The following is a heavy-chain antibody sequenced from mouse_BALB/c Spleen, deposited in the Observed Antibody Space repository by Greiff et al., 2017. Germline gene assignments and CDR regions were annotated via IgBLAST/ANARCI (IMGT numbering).Heavy chain of an antibody. CDR3: ARELRFYYFDY. V-gene: IGHV5-17*02. CDR1: GFTFSSFG. CDR2: ISSGSSTI. Sequence: EVKVEASGGGLVQPGGSRKLSCAASGFTFSSFGMHWVRQAPAKGLEWVAYISSGSSTIYYADTVKGRFTISRDNPKNTLFLQMTSLRSEDTAMYYCARELRFYYFDYWGQGTTLTVSS. D-gene: IGHD1-1*01. J-gene: IGHJ2*01.